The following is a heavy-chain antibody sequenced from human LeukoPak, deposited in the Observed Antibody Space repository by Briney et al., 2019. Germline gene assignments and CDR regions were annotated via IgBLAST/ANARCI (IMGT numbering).Heavy chain of an antibody. Sequence: PGGSLRLSCAASGFTFRNASMSWVRQAPGKGLEWVGRIKSKTDGGTTDYAAPVKGRFTISRDDSKNTLYLQMNSLTTEGTAVYFCAHRDTTMVRVDYWGQGTLVTVSS. CDR1: GFTFRNAS. J-gene: IGHJ4*02. D-gene: IGHD5-18*01. CDR3: AHRDTTMVRVDY. CDR2: IKSKTDGGTT. V-gene: IGHV3-15*01.